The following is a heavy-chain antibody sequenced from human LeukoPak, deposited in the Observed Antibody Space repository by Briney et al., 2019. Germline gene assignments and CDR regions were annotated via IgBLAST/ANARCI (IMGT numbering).Heavy chain of an antibody. V-gene: IGHV4-39*07. J-gene: IGHJ4*02. Sequence: SETLSLTCTVSGGSISGSSYYWGWIRQPPGKGLEWIGSIYYSGSTYYNPSLKSRVTISVDTSKNQFSLKLSSVTAADTAVYYCARDVVKGSGSFYYFDYWGQGTLVTVSS. CDR3: ARDVVKGSGSFYYFDY. CDR1: GGSISGSSYY. D-gene: IGHD3-10*01. CDR2: IYYSGST.